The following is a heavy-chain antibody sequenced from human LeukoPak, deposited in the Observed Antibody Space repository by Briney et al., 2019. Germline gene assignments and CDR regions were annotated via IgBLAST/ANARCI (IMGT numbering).Heavy chain of an antibody. CDR2: IASKTYGGTA. V-gene: IGHV3-49*04. Sequence: PGGSLRLSCAASGFTFSSYWMHWVRQAPGKGLEWVGFIASKTYGGTAEYAASVKGRFTISRDDSKSIAYLQMNGLKTEDTAGYFCSRDQTPYYWGQGTLVTVSS. CDR1: GFTFSSYW. J-gene: IGHJ4*02. CDR3: SRDQTPYY.